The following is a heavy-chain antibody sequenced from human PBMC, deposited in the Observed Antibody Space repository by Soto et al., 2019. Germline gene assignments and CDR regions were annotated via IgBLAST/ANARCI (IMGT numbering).Heavy chain of an antibody. V-gene: IGHV4-59*01. CDR2: IYYSGST. Sequence: SETLSLTCTVSGGSISSYSWSWIRQPPGKGLEWIGYIYYSGSTNYSPSLKSRVTISVDTSKTQFPLKLSSVTAADTAVYYCARVDNWKRVDYWGQGILVTVSS. CDR3: ARVDNWKRVDY. D-gene: IGHD1-20*01. J-gene: IGHJ4*02. CDR1: GGSISSYS.